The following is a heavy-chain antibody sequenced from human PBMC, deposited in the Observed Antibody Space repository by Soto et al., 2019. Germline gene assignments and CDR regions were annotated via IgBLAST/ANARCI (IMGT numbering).Heavy chain of an antibody. J-gene: IGHJ6*02. V-gene: IGHV3-74*01. D-gene: IGHD2-21*01. CDR2: IKGDGSIT. Sequence: EVQLVESGGGLVQPGGSLRLSCAASGFTFSDHWIHCVRQGPGEGLVWVSRIKGDGSITNYADSVKGRFTISRDNAKNTVYLQINSLRVEDTALYYCARGLRGAYGMDVWGQGTTVTVSS. CDR1: GFTFSDHW. CDR3: ARGLRGAYGMDV.